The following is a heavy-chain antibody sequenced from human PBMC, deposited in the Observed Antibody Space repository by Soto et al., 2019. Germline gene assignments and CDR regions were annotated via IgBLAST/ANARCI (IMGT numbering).Heavy chain of an antibody. D-gene: IGHD1-1*01. Sequence: GGSLRLSCAASGFTFSSCAMSWVRQAPGKGLDWVSATSGSGGNTYYADSVKGRFTISRDNSKNTLYLQMNSLRTEDTAVYYWAEGICNSSDNCYYF. CDR1: GFTFSSCA. CDR2: TSGSGGNT. J-gene: IGHJ4*01. CDR3: AEGICNSSDNCYYF. V-gene: IGHV3-23*01.